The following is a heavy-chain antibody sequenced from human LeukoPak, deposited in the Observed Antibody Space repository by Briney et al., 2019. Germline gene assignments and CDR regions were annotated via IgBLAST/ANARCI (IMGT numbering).Heavy chain of an antibody. J-gene: IGHJ4*02. CDR1: GGSISSYY. Sequence: PSETLSLTCTVSGGSISSYYWNCIRQPPGKGLEWIGYVYSSGSTNYNPSLKSRVTISVDTSKNQFSLKLNSVTAADTAVYYCARRMSHLYNFEYWGQGTLVTVSS. CDR3: ARRMSHLYNFEY. V-gene: IGHV4-59*08. CDR2: VYSSGST. D-gene: IGHD5-24*01.